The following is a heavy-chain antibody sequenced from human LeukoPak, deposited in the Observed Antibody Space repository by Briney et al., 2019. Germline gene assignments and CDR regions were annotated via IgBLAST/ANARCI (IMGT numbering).Heavy chain of an antibody. D-gene: IGHD2-2*01. CDR2: IYYSGST. V-gene: IGHV4-38-2*01. CDR1: GYSISSAYY. Sequence: SETLSLTCAVSGYSISSAYYWGWIRQPPGKGREWIGSIYYSGSTYYNPSLKSRVTISVDTSKNQFSLKLSSVTAADCARDRGDCSSTRWFVEGGGFDYWGQGTLVTVSS. J-gene: IGHJ4*02. CDR3: DCSSTRWFVEGGGFDY.